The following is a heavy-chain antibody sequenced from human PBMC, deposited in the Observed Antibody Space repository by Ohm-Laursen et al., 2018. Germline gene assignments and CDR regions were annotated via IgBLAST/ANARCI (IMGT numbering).Heavy chain of an antibody. CDR1: GFTFSNFE. V-gene: IGHV3-48*03. CDR3: AKMVGAWDFFDY. D-gene: IGHD1-26*01. CDR2: ISSGSLSI. J-gene: IGHJ4*02. Sequence: SLRLSCAASGFTFSNFEMNWVRQAPGKGLEWVSYISSGSLSIYYADSVKGRFTISRDNAKNSLYLQMNSLRAEDTALYYCAKMVGAWDFFDYWGQGTLVTVSS.